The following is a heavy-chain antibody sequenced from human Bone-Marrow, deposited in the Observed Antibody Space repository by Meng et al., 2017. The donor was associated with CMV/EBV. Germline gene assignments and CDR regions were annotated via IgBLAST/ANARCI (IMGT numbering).Heavy chain of an antibody. CDR3: WRVNFGMDY. D-gene: IGHD3-3*01. CDR2: TSGPGNNT. CDR1: GCTVSDYF. Sequence: LDRVVSGGGLDKTGGAMRLSCVDSGCTVSDYFMIGVRQAAGNGLEWVSCTSGPGNNTDYVDSVKGRFTISRDNAKRSLFRQMTSLRAEETAMYCGWRVNFGMDYWGQGTLVTVSS. V-gene: IGHV3-11*05. J-gene: IGHJ4*02.